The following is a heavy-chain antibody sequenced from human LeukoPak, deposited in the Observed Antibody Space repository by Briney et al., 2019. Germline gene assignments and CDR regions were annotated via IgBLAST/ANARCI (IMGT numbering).Heavy chain of an antibody. J-gene: IGHJ3*01. V-gene: IGHV4-4*02. D-gene: IGHD1-14*01. CDR2: VHIDGRT. CDR3: ARDRRREGVHAFDV. CDR1: GGPVTSTNW. Sequence: PSGTLSLTCDVSGGPVTSTNWWTWVRQPPGKGLEWIGEVHIDGRTNYNPSLKSRVTISLDTSKNQFSLKLTSVTAADAAVYYCARDRRREGVHAFDVWGRGTMVTVSS.